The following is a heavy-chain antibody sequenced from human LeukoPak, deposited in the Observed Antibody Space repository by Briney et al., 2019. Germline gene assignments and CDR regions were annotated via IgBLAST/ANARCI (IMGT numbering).Heavy chain of an antibody. D-gene: IGHD7-27*01. V-gene: IGHV4-59*08. CDR1: GGSISSYY. CDR2: IYYSGST. CDR3: ARPTGDGAENWFDP. J-gene: IGHJ5*02. Sequence: SETLSLTCTVSGGSISSYYWSWIRQPPGKGLEWIGYIYYSGSTNYNPSLKSRVTISVDTSKNQFSLKLSSVTAADTAVYYCARPTGDGAENWFDPWGQGTLVTVSS.